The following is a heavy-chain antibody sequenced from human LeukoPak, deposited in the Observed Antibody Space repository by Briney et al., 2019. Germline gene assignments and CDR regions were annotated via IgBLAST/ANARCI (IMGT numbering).Heavy chain of an antibody. CDR3: AKDRGSGSYMVGYFDY. J-gene: IGHJ4*02. Sequence: GGSLRLSCAASGFTFSSYGMHWVRQDPGKGLEWVAVIWYGGSNKYYADSVKGRFTISRDNSKNTLYLQMNSLRAEDTAVYYCAKDRGSGSYMVGYFDYWGQGTLVTVSS. V-gene: IGHV3-30*02. CDR1: GFTFSSYG. D-gene: IGHD3-10*01. CDR2: IWYGGSNK.